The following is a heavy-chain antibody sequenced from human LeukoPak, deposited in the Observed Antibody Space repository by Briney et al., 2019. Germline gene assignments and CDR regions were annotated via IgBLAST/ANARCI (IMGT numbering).Heavy chain of an antibody. CDR3: ARDAYSSGWYRGFDP. Sequence: PGGSLRLSCAASGFTFSTYSMNWVRQAPGKGLGWVSSISSSSSYIYYADSVKGRFTVSGDDAKNSLYLQMNSLRAEDTALYYCARDAYSSGWYRGFDPWGQGTLVTVSS. CDR1: GFTFSTYS. D-gene: IGHD6-19*01. V-gene: IGHV3-21*01. J-gene: IGHJ5*02. CDR2: ISSSSSYI.